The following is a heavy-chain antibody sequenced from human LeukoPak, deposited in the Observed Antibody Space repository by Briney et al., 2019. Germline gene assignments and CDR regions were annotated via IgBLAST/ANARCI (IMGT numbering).Heavy chain of an antibody. V-gene: IGHV1-18*01. J-gene: IGHJ3*02. D-gene: IGHD1-26*01. CDR2: ISAYNGNT. Sequence: ASVKVSCKASGYTFTSYGISWVRQAPGQGLEWMGWISAYNGNTNYAQKLQGRVTMATDTSTSTAYMEPRSLRSDDTAVYYCARVGAKGDAFDIWGQGTMVTVSS. CDR3: ARVGAKGDAFDI. CDR1: GYTFTSYG.